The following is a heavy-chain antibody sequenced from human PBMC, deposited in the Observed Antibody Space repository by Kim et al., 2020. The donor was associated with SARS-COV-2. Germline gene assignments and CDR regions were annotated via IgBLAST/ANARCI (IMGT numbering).Heavy chain of an antibody. CDR2: ISHDGNHM. D-gene: IGHD3-10*01. CDR3: AKDLCNSGFLFYFDY. Sequence: GGSLRLSCAASGFTFSDYGMHWVRQAPGKGLEWVAAISHDGNHMYYADSLKGRFSVFRDTSKNTLYLQMNSLRAEDTAIYYCAKDLCNSGFLFYFDYWGQGTLVTVSS. CDR1: GFTFSDYG. V-gene: IGHV3-30*18. J-gene: IGHJ4*02.